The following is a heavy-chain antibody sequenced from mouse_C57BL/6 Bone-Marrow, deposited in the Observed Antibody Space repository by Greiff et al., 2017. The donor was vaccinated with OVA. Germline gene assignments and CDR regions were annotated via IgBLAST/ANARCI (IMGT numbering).Heavy chain of an antibody. V-gene: IGHV5-9-1*02. CDR2: ISSGGDYI. J-gene: IGHJ4*01. Sequence: DVHLVESGEGLVKPGGSLKLSCAASGFTFSSYAMSWVRQTPEKRLEWVAYISSGGDYIYYADTVKGRFTISRDNARNTLYLQMSSLKSEDTAMYYCTREGDWAYAMDYWGQGTSVTVSS. CDR1: GFTFSSYA. D-gene: IGHD4-1*01. CDR3: TREGDWAYAMDY.